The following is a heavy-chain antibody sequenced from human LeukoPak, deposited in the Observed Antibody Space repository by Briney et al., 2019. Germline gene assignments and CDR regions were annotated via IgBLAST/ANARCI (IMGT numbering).Heavy chain of an antibody. Sequence: SETLSLTCTVSGGSISSSSYYWGWIRQPPGKGLEWIGSIYYSGSTYYNPSLKSRVTISVDTSKNQFSLKLSSVTAADTAVYYCARDFQKLGLDPTFDYWGQGTLVTVSS. D-gene: IGHD3-16*01. CDR1: GGSISSSSYY. V-gene: IGHV4-39*07. CDR3: ARDFQKLGLDPTFDY. CDR2: IYYSGST. J-gene: IGHJ4*02.